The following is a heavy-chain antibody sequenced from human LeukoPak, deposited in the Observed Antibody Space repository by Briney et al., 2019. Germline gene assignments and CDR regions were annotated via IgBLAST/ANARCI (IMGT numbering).Heavy chain of an antibody. V-gene: IGHV4-59*01. CDR2: IRYSGST. CDR3: ARDGSSSWPQKSYYYYGMDV. Sequence: SETLSLTCTVSGGSISSYYLNWIRQPPGKGLEWIGYIRYSGSTNYNPSLKKRLTILVDTYTNQFFLKLIYVTAADTAVYYCARDGSSSWPQKSYYYYGMDVWGQGTTVTVSS. J-gene: IGHJ6*02. CDR1: GGSISSYY. D-gene: IGHD6-13*01.